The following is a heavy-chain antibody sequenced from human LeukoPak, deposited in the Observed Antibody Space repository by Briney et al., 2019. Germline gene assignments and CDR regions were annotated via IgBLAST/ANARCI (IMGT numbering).Heavy chain of an antibody. CDR3: ARAMYSSSWFRNSYYYYMDV. CDR1: GYTFTSYD. CDR2: MNPNSGNT. D-gene: IGHD6-13*01. Sequence: ASVKVSCKASGYTFTSYDINWLRQATGQGLEWMGWMNPNSGNTGYAQKFQGRVTITRNTSISTAYMELSSLRSEDTAVYYCARAMYSSSWFRNSYYYYMDVWGKGTTVTVSS. J-gene: IGHJ6*03. V-gene: IGHV1-8*03.